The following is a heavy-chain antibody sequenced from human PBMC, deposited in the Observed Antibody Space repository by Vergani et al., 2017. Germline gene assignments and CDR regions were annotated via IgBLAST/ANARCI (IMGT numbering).Heavy chain of an antibody. J-gene: IGHJ4*02. V-gene: IGHV3-30*02. CDR1: GCTFSNFG. Sequence: QVQLVESAGGVVQPGWSLRLSCAASGCTFSNFGMHWIRQAPGKGLEWLAYIGKDGINTRYRAAVKGRFTVSRDNSKDILYLQMNSLRSEDTALYYCAKYLRDSTDGLPDSWGPGTLVIVSS. CDR3: AKYLRDSTDGLPDS. D-gene: IGHD2-21*02. CDR2: IGKDGINT.